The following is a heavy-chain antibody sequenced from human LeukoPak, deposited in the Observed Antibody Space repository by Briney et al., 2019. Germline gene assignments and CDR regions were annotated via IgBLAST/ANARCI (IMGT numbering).Heavy chain of an antibody. CDR3: ARDLSPMSSGSYDRSYYFDY. CDR2: IKQDGSEK. Sequence: GGSLRLSCTASGFTFSHYWMSWVRQAPGKGLEWVANIKQDGSEKYYVDSVRGRFTVSRDNADNSLYLQMISLRAEDTAKYYCARDLSPMSSGSYDRSYYFDYWGQGTLVTVSS. D-gene: IGHD1-26*01. J-gene: IGHJ4*02. V-gene: IGHV3-7*01. CDR1: GFTFSHYW.